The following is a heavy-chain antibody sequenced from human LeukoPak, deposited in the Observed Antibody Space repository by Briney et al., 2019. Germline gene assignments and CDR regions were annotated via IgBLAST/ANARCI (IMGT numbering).Heavy chain of an antibody. V-gene: IGHV1-69*04. CDR3: AREPEIYAFDI. Sequence: GASVKVSCKASGGTFSSYASSWVRQAPGQGLEWMGRIIPILGIANYAQKFQGRVTITADKSTSTAYMELSSLRSEDTAVYYCAREPEIYAFDIWGQGTMVTVSS. D-gene: IGHD1-14*01. J-gene: IGHJ3*02. CDR2: IIPILGIA. CDR1: GGTFSSYA.